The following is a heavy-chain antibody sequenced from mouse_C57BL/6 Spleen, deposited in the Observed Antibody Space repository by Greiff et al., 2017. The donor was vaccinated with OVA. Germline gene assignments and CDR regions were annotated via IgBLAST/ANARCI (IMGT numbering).Heavy chain of an antibody. J-gene: IGHJ4*01. V-gene: IGHV1-5*01. CDR1: GYTFTSYW. CDR3: TRSRYGNYEGDAMDY. Sequence: VHVKQSGTVLARPGASVKMSCKTSGYTFTSYWMHWVKQRPGQGLEWIGAIYPGNSDTSYNQKFKGKAKLTAVTSASTAYMELSSLTNEDSAVYYCTRSRYGNYEGDAMDYWGQGTSVTVSS. D-gene: IGHD2-10*02. CDR2: IYPGNSDT.